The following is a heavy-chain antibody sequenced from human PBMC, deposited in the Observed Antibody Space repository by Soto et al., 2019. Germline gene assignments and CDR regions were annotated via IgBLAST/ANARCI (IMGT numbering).Heavy chain of an antibody. V-gene: IGHV3-7*03. CDR3: AREPTAYYYDTSGYYPGAFDI. Sequence: GGSLRLSCAASGFTFSSYWMSWVRQAPGKGLEWVANIKQDVSEKYYVDSVKGRFTISRDNAKNSLYLQMNSLRAEDTAVYYCAREPTAYYYDTSGYYPGAFDIWGQGTRVTVSS. CDR1: GFTFSSYW. J-gene: IGHJ3*02. D-gene: IGHD3-22*01. CDR2: IKQDVSEK.